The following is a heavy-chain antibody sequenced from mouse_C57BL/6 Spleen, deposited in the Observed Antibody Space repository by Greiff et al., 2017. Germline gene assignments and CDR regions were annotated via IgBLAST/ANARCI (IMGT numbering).Heavy chain of an antibody. CDR1: GYTFTSYW. Sequence: VKLQQSGAELVRPGTSVKLSCKASGYTFTSYWMHWVKQRPGQGLEWIGVIDPSDRYTTYNHMFKGKATLTVDTSSSTAYMQLSSLTSEDSAVDYCARGRYVEAMDDWGEGTSVTVSS. CDR3: ARGRYVEAMDD. D-gene: IGHD2-14*01. CDR2: IDPSDRYT. J-gene: IGHJ4*01. V-gene: IGHV1-59*01.